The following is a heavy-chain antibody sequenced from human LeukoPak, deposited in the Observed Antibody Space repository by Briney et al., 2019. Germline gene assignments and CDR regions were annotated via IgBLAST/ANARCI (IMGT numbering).Heavy chain of an antibody. CDR3: AKDQTTVTYYFDY. CDR1: GFTFSRYA. Sequence: GGSLRLSCAASGFTFSRYAMSWVRQAPGKGLEWVSAISGSGGSTYYADSVEGRFTISRDNSKNTLYLQTNSLRVEDTAVYYCAKDQTTVTYYFDYWGQGTLVTVSS. CDR2: ISGSGGST. D-gene: IGHD4-17*01. J-gene: IGHJ4*02. V-gene: IGHV3-23*01.